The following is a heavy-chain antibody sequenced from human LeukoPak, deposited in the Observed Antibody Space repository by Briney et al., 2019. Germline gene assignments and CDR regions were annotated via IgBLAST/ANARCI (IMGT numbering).Heavy chain of an antibody. D-gene: IGHD6-13*01. CDR2: IKQDGSEK. CDR3: ARDRLGQQLVAY. V-gene: IGHV3-7*01. J-gene: IGHJ4*02. Sequence: PGGSLRLSCAASGFTFSDYYMSWVRQAPGKGLEWVANIKQDGSEKYYVDSVKGRFTISRDNAKNSLYLQMNSLRAEDTAVYYCARDRLGQQLVAYWGQGTLVTVSS. CDR1: GFTFSDYY.